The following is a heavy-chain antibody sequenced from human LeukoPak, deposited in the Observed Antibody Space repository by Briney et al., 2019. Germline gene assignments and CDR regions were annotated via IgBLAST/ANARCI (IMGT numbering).Heavy chain of an antibody. CDR3: ARDFVDIVATNYFDY. J-gene: IGHJ4*02. CDR1: GFTFNSYA. Sequence: PGGSLRLSCVVSGFTFNSYAMHWVRQAPGKGLEWVAVISYDGDNKYYGDSVKGRFTISRDNSKNTLYLQMNSLTAEDTAVYYCARDFVDIVATNYFDYWGQGTLVTVSS. V-gene: IGHV3-30-3*01. CDR2: ISYDGDNK. D-gene: IGHD5-12*01.